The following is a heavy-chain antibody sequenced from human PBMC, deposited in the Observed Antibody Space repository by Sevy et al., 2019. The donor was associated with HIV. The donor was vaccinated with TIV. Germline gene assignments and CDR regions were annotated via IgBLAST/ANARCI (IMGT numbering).Heavy chain of an antibody. Sequence: GGSLRLSCAASGFTFSSYSMNWVRQAPGKGLEWVSYISSSSSTIYYGDSVKGRFTISRDNARNSMYLQLNSLRDEDTAVYYCARERLGYGGDAFDIWGQGTMVIVSS. V-gene: IGHV3-48*02. CDR1: GFTFSSYS. J-gene: IGHJ3*02. CDR2: ISSSSSTI. D-gene: IGHD5-12*01. CDR3: ARERLGYGGDAFDI.